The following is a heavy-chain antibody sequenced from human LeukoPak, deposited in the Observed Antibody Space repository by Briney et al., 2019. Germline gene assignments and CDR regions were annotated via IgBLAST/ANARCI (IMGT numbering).Heavy chain of an antibody. Sequence: GGSLRLSCAASGFTLSSYSMNWVRQAPGKGLEWVSSISSSSSYIYYADSVKGRFTISRDNAKNSLYLQMNSLRAEDTAVYYCARRMAGTETFDYWGQGTLVTVSS. CDR3: ARRMAGTETFDY. V-gene: IGHV3-21*01. J-gene: IGHJ4*02. D-gene: IGHD6-19*01. CDR1: GFTLSSYS. CDR2: ISSSSSYI.